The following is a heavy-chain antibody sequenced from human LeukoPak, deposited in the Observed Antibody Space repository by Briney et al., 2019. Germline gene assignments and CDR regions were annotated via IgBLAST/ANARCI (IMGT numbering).Heavy chain of an antibody. J-gene: IGHJ4*02. CDR1: GFTFSSYW. Sequence: PGGSLRLSCAASGFTFSSYWMHWVRQAPGKGLVWVSRINSDGSSTSYADSVKGRFTISRANAKNTLYLQMNSLRAEDTAVYYCACDTAMAQLFDYWGQGTLVTVSS. D-gene: IGHD5-18*01. V-gene: IGHV3-74*01. CDR2: INSDGSST. CDR3: ACDTAMAQLFDY.